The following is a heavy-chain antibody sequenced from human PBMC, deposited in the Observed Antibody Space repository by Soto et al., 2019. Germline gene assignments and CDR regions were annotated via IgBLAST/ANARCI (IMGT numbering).Heavy chain of an antibody. D-gene: IGHD3-10*01. V-gene: IGHV1-69*01. J-gene: IGHJ6*02. Sequence: QVQLVQSGAEVQKPGSSVKVSCKASGGTFSSYAISWVRQAPGQGLEWMRGIIPIFGSANYAQKFQEGVTITADESTRTAYMERRSLRSEDTAVYYCARVPSSGYYYYGMDVWGQGTTVTVSS. CDR3: ARVPSSGYYYYGMDV. CDR1: GGTFSSYA. CDR2: IIPIFGSA.